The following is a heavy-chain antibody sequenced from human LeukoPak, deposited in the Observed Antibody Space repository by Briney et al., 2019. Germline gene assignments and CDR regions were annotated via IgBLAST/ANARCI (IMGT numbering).Heavy chain of an antibody. CDR1: GLSFRSYW. CDR2: IKEDGSAK. J-gene: IGHJ3*02. V-gene: IGHV3-7*01. D-gene: IGHD2-15*01. Sequence: PGGSLRLSCVASGLSFRSYWMTWVRQAPGKALEWVANIKEDGSAKSYVDSVKGRFTISRDNAKNSLYLQMDSLRVEDTDVYNCARDYDYFSGHNLEAYDIWGQGTTVTVSS. CDR3: ARDYDYFSGHNLEAYDI.